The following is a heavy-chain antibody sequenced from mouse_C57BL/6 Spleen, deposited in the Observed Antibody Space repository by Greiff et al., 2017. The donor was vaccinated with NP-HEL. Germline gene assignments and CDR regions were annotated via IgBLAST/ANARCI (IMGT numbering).Heavy chain of an antibody. V-gene: IGHV1-15*01. Sequence: QVQLQQSGAELVRPGASVTLSCKASGYTFTDYEMHWVKQTPVHGLEWIGAIDPETGGTAYNQKFKGKAILTADKSSSTAYMELRSLTSEDSAVYYCTRSGYYGSSYSPYYYAMDYWGQGTSVTVSS. CDR2: IDPETGGT. D-gene: IGHD1-1*01. J-gene: IGHJ4*01. CDR1: GYTFTDYE. CDR3: TRSGYYGSSYSPYYYAMDY.